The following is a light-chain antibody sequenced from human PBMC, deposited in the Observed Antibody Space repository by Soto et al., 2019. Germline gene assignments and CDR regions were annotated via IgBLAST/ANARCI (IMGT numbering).Light chain of an antibody. J-gene: IGKJ5*01. CDR2: GAS. CDR1: QSLSNNY. CDR3: QQYGISPRIT. V-gene: IGKV3-20*01. Sequence: IVLTQSPVTRSLSPGERATLSCRASQSLSNNYLAWYQQKPGQVPMLPIYGASSMATGIPYRFSGSGSGTDFTLTISSLEPEDFAVYYCQQYGISPRITFGQGTRLEIK.